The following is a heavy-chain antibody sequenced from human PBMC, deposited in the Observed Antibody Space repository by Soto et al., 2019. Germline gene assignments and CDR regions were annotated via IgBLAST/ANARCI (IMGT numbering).Heavy chain of an antibody. CDR1: GDSVSSNSAA. CDR2: TYYRSKWYN. J-gene: IGHJ4*02. CDR3: LRAYGSNVFDY. V-gene: IGHV6-1*01. Sequence: SQTLSLTCAISGDSVSSNSAAWTWIRQSPSRGLEWLGRTYYRSKWYNDYAMSVKSRITINPDTSKNQFSLLLNSVTPEDTAVSYCLRAYGSNVFDYWGKGTLVTVSS. D-gene: IGHD2-8*01.